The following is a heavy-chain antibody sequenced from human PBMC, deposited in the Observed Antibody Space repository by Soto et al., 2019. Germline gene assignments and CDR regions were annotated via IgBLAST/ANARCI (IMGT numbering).Heavy chain of an antibody. CDR2: ISGSGGAT. CDR1: GFSFSSSA. J-gene: IGHJ4*02. CDR3: AKATLRVVHPLVFDH. Sequence: XGSLRLSFEASGFSFSSSAMNWVRQAPGKGLEWISVISGSGGATYFADSVKGRFTISRDNSKNTLYLQMNSLRAEDTAVYYCAKATLRVVHPLVFDHWGQGSLVTVSS. V-gene: IGHV3-23*01. D-gene: IGHD3-3*01.